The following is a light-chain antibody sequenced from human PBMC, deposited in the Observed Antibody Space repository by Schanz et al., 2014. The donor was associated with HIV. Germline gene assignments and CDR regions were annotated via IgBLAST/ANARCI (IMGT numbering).Light chain of an antibody. J-gene: IGLJ1*01. V-gene: IGLV2-14*03. CDR2: DVS. Sequence: QSALTQPASVSGSPGQSITIPCTGTSGDVGTYNYVSWYQQHPGKAPKLIIYDVSHRPSGISVRFSGSKSGSTASLTISGLQAEDEADYYCSSYTSSTTYVFGTGTKLTVL. CDR1: SGDVGTYNY. CDR3: SSYTSSTTYV.